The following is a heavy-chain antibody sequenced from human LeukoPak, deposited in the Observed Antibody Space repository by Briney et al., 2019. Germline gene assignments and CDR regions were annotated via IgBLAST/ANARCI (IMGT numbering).Heavy chain of an antibody. CDR3: SSYRD. CDR1: GFTFSDAW. V-gene: IGHV3-15*01. D-gene: IGHD4-11*01. Sequence: GGSLGLSCAASGFTFSDAWMSWVRQAPGEGLEWVGRIKSKADGGTTDYAAPVKGRFTISRDDSKSTLYLQMNSLKSEDTAVYYCSSYRDWGQGTRVTVSS. J-gene: IGHJ4*02. CDR2: IKSKADGGTT.